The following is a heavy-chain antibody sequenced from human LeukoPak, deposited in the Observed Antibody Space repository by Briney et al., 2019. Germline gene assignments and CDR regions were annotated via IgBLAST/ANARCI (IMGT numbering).Heavy chain of an antibody. V-gene: IGHV1-8*01. D-gene: IGHD6-13*01. CDR3: ARVSSSSSWYYFDY. CDR2: MNPNSGNT. CDR1: GYTFTSYD. J-gene: IGHJ4*02. Sequence: ASVKVSCKASGYTFTSYDINWVRQATGQGLEWMGWMNPNSGNTGYAQKFQGRVTMTKNTSISTAYMELSSLRSEDTAVYYCARVSSSSSWYYFDYWGQGTLVTVSS.